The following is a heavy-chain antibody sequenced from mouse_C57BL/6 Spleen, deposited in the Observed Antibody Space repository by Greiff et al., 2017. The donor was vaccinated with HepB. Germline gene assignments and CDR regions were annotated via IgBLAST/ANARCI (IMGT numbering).Heavy chain of an antibody. CDR2: INPNNGGT. D-gene: IGHD1-1*01. J-gene: IGHJ2*01. CDR3: ARELLYYYGSGFDY. V-gene: IGHV1-26*01. CDR1: GYTFTDYY. Sequence: VQLQQSGPELVKPGASVKISCKASGYTFTDYYMNWVKQSHGKSLEWIGDINPNNGGTSYNQKFKGKATLTVDKSSSTAYMELRSLTSEDSAVYYCARELLYYYGSGFDYWGQGTTLTVSS.